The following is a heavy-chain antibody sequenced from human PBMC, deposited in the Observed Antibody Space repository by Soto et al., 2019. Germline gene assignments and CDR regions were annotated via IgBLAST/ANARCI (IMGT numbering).Heavy chain of an antibody. Sequence: PGGSLRLSCAASGFTSSSYAMHWVRQAPGKGLEWVAVISYDGSNKYYADSVKGRFTISRDNSKNTLYLQMNSLRAEDTAVYYCARERVSPFDYWGQGTLVTVSS. J-gene: IGHJ4*02. V-gene: IGHV3-30-3*01. CDR1: GFTSSSYA. CDR2: ISYDGSNK. D-gene: IGHD2-21*01. CDR3: ARERVSPFDY.